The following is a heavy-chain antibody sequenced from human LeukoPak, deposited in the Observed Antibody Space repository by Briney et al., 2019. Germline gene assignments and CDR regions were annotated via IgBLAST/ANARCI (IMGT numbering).Heavy chain of an antibody. D-gene: IGHD3-10*01. Sequence: GGSLRLSCAASGFTFSSYWMHWVRQAPGKGLVWVSRINSDGSSTSYADSVKGRFTISRDNANNTLYLQMNSLRAEDTAVYYCARDAMVRGVNCDAFDIWGQGTKVTVSS. CDR2: INSDGSST. V-gene: IGHV3-74*01. CDR1: GFTFSSYW. CDR3: ARDAMVRGVNCDAFDI. J-gene: IGHJ3*02.